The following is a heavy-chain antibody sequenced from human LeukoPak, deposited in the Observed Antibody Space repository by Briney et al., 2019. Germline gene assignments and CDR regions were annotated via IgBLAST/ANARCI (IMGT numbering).Heavy chain of an antibody. J-gene: IGHJ5*02. CDR3: ARQNPSTYYYGSGSYFP. Sequence: SETLSLTCTVSGGSISSYYWSWIRQPPGKGLEWIGYIYYSGSTNYNPSLKSRVTTSVDTSKNQFSLKLSSVTAADTAVYYCARQNPSTYYYGSGSYFPWGQGTLVTVSS. D-gene: IGHD3-10*01. V-gene: IGHV4-59*01. CDR1: GGSISSYY. CDR2: IYYSGST.